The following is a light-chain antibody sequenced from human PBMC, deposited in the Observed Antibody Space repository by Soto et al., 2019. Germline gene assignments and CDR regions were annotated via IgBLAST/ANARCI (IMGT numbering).Light chain of an antibody. CDR2: GAS. CDR3: QQYNNYPLYT. J-gene: IGKJ2*01. CDR1: QSVSSN. Sequence: EIVMTQSPATLSASPGERATLSCRASQSVSSNLAWYQQKPGQAPRLLIYGASTRATGIPARFSGSGSGTEFTLTISSLQSEDFAVYYCQQYNNYPLYTFGQGTKLEIK. V-gene: IGKV3-15*01.